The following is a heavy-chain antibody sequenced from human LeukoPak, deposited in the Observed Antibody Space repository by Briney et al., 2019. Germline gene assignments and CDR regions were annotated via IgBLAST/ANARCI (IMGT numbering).Heavy chain of an antibody. CDR2: ISGSGGST. J-gene: IGHJ4*02. D-gene: IGHD5-18*01. V-gene: IGHV3-23*01. Sequence: PGGSLRLSCAASGFTFSSYAMSCVRQAPVKGLEWVSAISGSGGSTYCADSVKGPCTISRDNSKNKLYLQMNSVSTEDTAVSYSARATRGYSYGALFDYWRQGTVVDASS. CDR1: GFTFSSYA. CDR3: ARATRGYSYGALFDY.